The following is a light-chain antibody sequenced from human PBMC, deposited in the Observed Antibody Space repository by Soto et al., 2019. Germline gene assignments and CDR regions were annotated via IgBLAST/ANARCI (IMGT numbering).Light chain of an antibody. J-gene: IGLJ3*02. CDR1: SSDVGDYNY. CDR3: SSYAGSNNWV. CDR2: EVN. V-gene: IGLV2-8*01. Sequence: QSALTQPPSASGSPGQSVTIPCTGTSSDVGDYNYVSWYQQHPGKVPKLIIYEVNKRPSGVPDRFSGSKSGNTASLTVSGLQAEDEADYYCSSYAGSNNWVFGGGTKLTVL.